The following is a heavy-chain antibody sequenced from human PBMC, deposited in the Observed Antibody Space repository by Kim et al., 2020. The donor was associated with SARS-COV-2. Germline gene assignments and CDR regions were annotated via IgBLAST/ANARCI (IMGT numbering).Heavy chain of an antibody. CDR2: ISYDGSNK. V-gene: IGHV3-30*04. D-gene: IGHD6-19*01. J-gene: IGHJ1*01. Sequence: GGSLRLSCAASGFTFSSYAMHWVRQAPGKGLEWVAVISYDGSNKYYADSVKGRFTISRDNSKNTLYLQMNSLRAEDTAVYYCARDEYSSGPSFQHWGQGTLVTVSS. CDR3: ARDEYSSGPSFQH. CDR1: GFTFSSYA.